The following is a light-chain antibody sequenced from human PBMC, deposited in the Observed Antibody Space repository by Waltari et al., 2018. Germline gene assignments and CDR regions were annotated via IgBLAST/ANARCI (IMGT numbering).Light chain of an antibody. CDR2: SAS. J-gene: IGKJ2*01. CDR1: QAIGNI. CDR3: QQLTEYPRT. Sequence: DIQLTQSPSFLLAPVGDTVAITCRASQAIGNILSWYQQKRGHATTVLIYSASTLQRGVPSRFSGSGSGADFTLTIAGLQPGEVETDDCQQLTEYPRTFGRRTKLDIQ. V-gene: IGKV1-9*01.